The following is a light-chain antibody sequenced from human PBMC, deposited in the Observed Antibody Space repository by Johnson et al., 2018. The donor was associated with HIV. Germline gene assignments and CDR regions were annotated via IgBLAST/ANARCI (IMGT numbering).Light chain of an antibody. J-gene: IGLJ1*01. V-gene: IGLV1-51*02. Sequence: QSVLTQPPSVSAAPGQKVTISCSGSSSNIGNNYVSWYQQLPGTAPKLLIYENNKRPSGIPDRFSGSKFGTSATLGITGLQTGDEADYYCGTWDSSLSAGVFGTGTKVTV. CDR2: ENN. CDR1: SSNIGNNY. CDR3: GTWDSSLSAGV.